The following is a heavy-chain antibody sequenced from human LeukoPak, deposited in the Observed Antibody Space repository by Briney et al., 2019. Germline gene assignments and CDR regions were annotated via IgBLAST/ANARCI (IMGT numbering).Heavy chain of an antibody. J-gene: IGHJ5*02. Sequence: ASVKVSCKASGYTFTSYDINWVRQAPGQGLEWMGGIIPIFGTANYAQKFQGRVTVTADESTSTAYMELSSLRSEDTAVYYCARELYRGFDPWGQGTLVTVSS. CDR3: ARELYRGFDP. CDR2: IIPIFGTA. V-gene: IGHV1-69*13. CDR1: GYTFTSYD. D-gene: IGHD3-16*02.